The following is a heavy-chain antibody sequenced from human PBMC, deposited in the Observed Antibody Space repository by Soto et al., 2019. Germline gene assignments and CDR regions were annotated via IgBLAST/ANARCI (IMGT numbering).Heavy chain of an antibody. CDR3: TGLPMVRELYYFGY. D-gene: IGHD3-10*01. CDR1: GFPFNKAW. V-gene: IGHV3-15*07. CDR2: IKSQTEGQTT. J-gene: IGHJ4*02. Sequence: GGSLRLSCAASGFPFNKAWMNWVRQTPGKGLEWVGRIKSQTEGQTTDYPAPVKGRFTISRDDSKNTLYLQMSSLKTEDTAVYYCTGLPMVRELYYFGYWGQGILVTVPQ.